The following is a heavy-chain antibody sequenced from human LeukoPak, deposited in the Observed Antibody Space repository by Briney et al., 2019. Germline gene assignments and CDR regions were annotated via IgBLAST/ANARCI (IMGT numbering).Heavy chain of an antibody. V-gene: IGHV3-21*01. J-gene: IGHJ4*02. CDR3: ARVQYYSQGVSDY. CDR1: GFTFSSYN. Sequence: IPGGSLRLSCAASGFTFSSYNMNWVRQAPGKGLEWVSSISSSSSNIYYADSVKGRFTISRDNAKNSLYLQMNSLRAEDTAVYYCARVQYYSQGVSDYWGQGTLVTVSS. D-gene: IGHD3-10*01. CDR2: ISSSSSNI.